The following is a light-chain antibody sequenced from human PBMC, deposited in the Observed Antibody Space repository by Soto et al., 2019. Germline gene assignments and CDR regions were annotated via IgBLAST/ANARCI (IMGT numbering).Light chain of an antibody. J-gene: IGKJ4*01. CDR2: KAS. CDR1: QSISSW. CDR3: QQYNDYPLT. V-gene: IGKV1-5*03. Sequence: TQSPGTLSLSPGERATLACRASQSISSWLAWYQQKPGKAPKLLMYKASNLESGVPSRFSGSGSGTEFTLTISSLQPDDFATYHCQQYNDYPLTFGGGTKVEIK.